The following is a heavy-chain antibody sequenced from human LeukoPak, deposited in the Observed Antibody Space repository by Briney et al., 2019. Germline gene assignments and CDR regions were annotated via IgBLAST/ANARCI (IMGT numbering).Heavy chain of an antibody. Sequence: SETLSLTCTVSGGSISSYFWNWIRQSPGKGLEWVGYVYYRGSTNYNPSLKSRVTISVDTSKNQFSLELSSVTAADTAVYYCARDMTRAVPIPGTYYYAYAMYGWGQGTTVTASS. V-gene: IGHV4-59*01. CDR2: VYYRGST. CDR1: GGSISSYF. CDR3: ARDMTRAVPIPGTYYYAYAMYG. J-gene: IGHJ6*02. D-gene: IGHD6-13*01.